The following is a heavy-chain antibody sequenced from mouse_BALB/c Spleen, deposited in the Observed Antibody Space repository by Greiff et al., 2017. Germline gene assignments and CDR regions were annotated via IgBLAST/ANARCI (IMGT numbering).Heavy chain of an antibody. J-gene: IGHJ4*01. Sequence: QVQLQQSGAELAKPGASVKMSCKASGYTFTSYWMHWVKQRPGQGLEWIGYINPSTGYTEYNQKFKDKATLTADKSSSTAYMQLSSLTSEDSAVYYCARAYYRYNYAMDYWGQGTSVTVSS. V-gene: IGHV1-7*01. CDR2: INPSTGYT. CDR1: GYTFTSYW. D-gene: IGHD2-14*01. CDR3: ARAYYRYNYAMDY.